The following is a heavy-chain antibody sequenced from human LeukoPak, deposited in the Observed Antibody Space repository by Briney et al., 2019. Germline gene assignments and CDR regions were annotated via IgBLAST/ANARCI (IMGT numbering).Heavy chain of an antibody. V-gene: IGHV4-59*01. CDR1: GGSFSSYS. D-gene: IGHD1-26*01. CDR3: ARDLGATGDY. CDR2: IYYSGST. Sequence: SETLSLTCTVSGGSFSSYSWSWIRQPPGKGLEWIVYIYYSGSTNYTPSLKSRVTISVDTSKNQFSLKPSSVTAADTAVYYCARDLGATGDYWGQGTLVTVSS. J-gene: IGHJ4*02.